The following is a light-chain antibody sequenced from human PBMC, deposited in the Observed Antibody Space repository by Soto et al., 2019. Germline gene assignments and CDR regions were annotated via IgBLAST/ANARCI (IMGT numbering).Light chain of an antibody. CDR1: SSDVGTYNF. J-gene: IGLJ1*01. Sequence: QSVLTQPRSVSGSPGQSVTISCTGTSSDVGTYNFVSWYQQHPGKAPKFMIYDVTKRPSGVPDRFSGSKSGNTASLTISGLQAEDEADYYCCSYVGSYTSYVFGTGTKLTLL. CDR3: CSYVGSYTSYV. CDR2: DVT. V-gene: IGLV2-11*01.